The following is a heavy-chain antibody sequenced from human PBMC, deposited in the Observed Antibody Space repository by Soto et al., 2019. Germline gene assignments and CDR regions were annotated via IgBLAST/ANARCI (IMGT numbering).Heavy chain of an antibody. V-gene: IGHV4-30-4*01. CDR2: IYYGEST. D-gene: IGHD4-17*01. CDR3: ARDMGSAMTTRIFDH. Sequence: QVLVQESGPGLVKPSQTLTLSCTVSGGSVDSGNHYWNWIRQPPGKGLEWIGYIYYGESTYYNPSLTGRATISVDTSQSRFSLRLTSVTAADTAVYYCARDMGSAMTTRIFDHWGQGTLVTVSS. CDR1: GGSVDSGNHY. J-gene: IGHJ4*02.